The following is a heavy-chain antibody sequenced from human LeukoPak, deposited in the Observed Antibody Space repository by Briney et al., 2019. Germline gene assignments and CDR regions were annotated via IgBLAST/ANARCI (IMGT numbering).Heavy chain of an antibody. V-gene: IGHV1-2*02. CDR3: ARVVPAARYYYYYYMDV. D-gene: IGHD2-2*01. J-gene: IGHJ6*03. Sequence: VKVSCKASGYTFTSYGISWVRQAPGQGLEWMGWINPNSGGTNYAQKFQGRVTMTRDTSISTAYMELSRLRSDDTAVYYCARVVPAARYYYYYYMDVWGKGTTVTVSS. CDR1: GYTFTSYG. CDR2: INPNSGGT.